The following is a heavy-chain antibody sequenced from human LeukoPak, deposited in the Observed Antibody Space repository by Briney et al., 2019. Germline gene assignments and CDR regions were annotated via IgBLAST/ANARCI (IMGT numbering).Heavy chain of an antibody. CDR2: ISSSGSTI. Sequence: GGSLRLSCAVSGFTFSSYSMNWVRQAPGKGLEWVSYISSSGSTIYYADSVKGRFTISRDNAKNSLYLQMNSLKTEDTAVYYCTRGRGSWYFDYGGQGTLVTVSS. CDR3: TRGRGSWYFDY. J-gene: IGHJ4*02. D-gene: IGHD1-26*01. CDR1: GFTFSSYS. V-gene: IGHV3-48*01.